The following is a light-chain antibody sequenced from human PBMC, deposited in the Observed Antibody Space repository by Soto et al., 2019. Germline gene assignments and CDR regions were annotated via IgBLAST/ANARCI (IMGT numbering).Light chain of an antibody. J-gene: IGKJ3*01. CDR2: DAS. CDR3: QQRSNWPLVT. CDR1: QSVSSY. V-gene: IGKV3-11*01. Sequence: EIVLTQSPATRSLSPGERATLSCRASQSVSSYLAWYQQKPGQAPRLLIYDASNRATGIPARFSGSVSGTDFTLTTSSQEPEDVAVYYCQQRSNWPLVTCGPGTKVDIK.